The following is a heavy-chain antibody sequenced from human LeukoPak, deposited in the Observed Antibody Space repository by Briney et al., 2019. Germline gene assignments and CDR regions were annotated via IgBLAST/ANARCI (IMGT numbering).Heavy chain of an antibody. V-gene: IGHV1-2*06. CDR2: INPNSGGT. D-gene: IGHD3-3*01. CDR1: GYTFTGYY. J-gene: IGHJ5*02. CDR3: ARDFGDYDFWSGYPRNWFDP. Sequence: ASVKASCKASGYTFTGYYMHWVRQAPGQGLEWMGRINPNSGGTNYAQKFQGRVTMTRDTSISTAYMELSRLRSDDTAVYYCARDFGDYDFWSGYPRNWFDPWGQGTLVTVSS.